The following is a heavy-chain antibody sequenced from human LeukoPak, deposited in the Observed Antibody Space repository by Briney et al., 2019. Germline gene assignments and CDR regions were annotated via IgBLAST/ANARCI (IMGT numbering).Heavy chain of an antibody. Sequence: SETLSLTCTVSGVSISSSNSYWGWIRQPPGKGLEWIGSIYYSGSTYYNPSLKSRVTISVDTSKNQFSLGLSSVTAADTAVYYCARGLFAFDYWGQGTLVTVSS. CDR1: GVSISSSNSY. V-gene: IGHV4-39*07. D-gene: IGHD3-10*02. J-gene: IGHJ4*02. CDR2: IYYSGST. CDR3: ARGLFAFDY.